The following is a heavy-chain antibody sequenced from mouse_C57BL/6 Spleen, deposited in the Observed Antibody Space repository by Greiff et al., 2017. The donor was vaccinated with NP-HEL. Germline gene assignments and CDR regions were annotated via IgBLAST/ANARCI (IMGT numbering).Heavy chain of an antibody. CDR3: ARVGMVTGPFDY. J-gene: IGHJ2*01. CDR1: GYTFTSYW. V-gene: IGHV1-52*01. Sequence: QVQLHQPGAELVRPGSSVKLSCKASGYTFTSYWMHWVKQRPIQGLEWIGNIDPSDSETHYNQKFKDKATLTVDKSSSTAYMQLSSLTSEDSAVYYCARVGMVTGPFDYWGQGTTLTVSS. CDR2: IDPSDSET. D-gene: IGHD2-2*01.